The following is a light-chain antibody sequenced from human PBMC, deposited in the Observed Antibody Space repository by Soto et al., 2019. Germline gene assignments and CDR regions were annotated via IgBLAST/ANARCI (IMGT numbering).Light chain of an antibody. CDR2: DAS. V-gene: IGKV3-11*01. CDR1: QSVSSY. Sequence: EIVLTQSPATLSLSPGERANLSCRASQSVSSYLAWYQQKPGQAPRLLIYDASNRATGIPARFSGGGSGTDFTLTISSLEPEDFAVYYCQQRSSWPLTFGGGTKVEIK. J-gene: IGKJ4*01. CDR3: QQRSSWPLT.